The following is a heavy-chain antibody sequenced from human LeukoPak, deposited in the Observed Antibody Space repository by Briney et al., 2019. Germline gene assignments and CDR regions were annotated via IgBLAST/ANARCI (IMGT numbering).Heavy chain of an antibody. D-gene: IGHD2-21*02. Sequence: SETLSLTCAVYGGSFSGYSWSWIRQPPGEGLEWIGEINESETTNYKSSLKSRVTISVDTSKRQLSLKLSSVTAADTAVYYCARHNVVVTAIPTTSNWFDPWGQGTLVTVSS. CDR3: ARHNVVVTAIPTTSNWFDP. CDR2: INESETT. CDR1: GGSFSGYS. V-gene: IGHV4-34*01. J-gene: IGHJ5*02.